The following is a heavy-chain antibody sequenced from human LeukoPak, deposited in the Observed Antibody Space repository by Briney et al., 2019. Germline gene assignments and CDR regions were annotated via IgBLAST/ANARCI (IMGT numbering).Heavy chain of an antibody. CDR2: IYYSGST. Sequence: PSETLSLTCTVSGGSISSYYWSWIRQPPGKGLEWIGYIYYSGSTNYSPSLKSRVTISVDTSKNQFSLKLSSVAAADTAVYYCASGVWDYFDYWGQGTLVTVSS. V-gene: IGHV4-59*01. D-gene: IGHD2-8*01. CDR1: GGSISSYY. CDR3: ASGVWDYFDY. J-gene: IGHJ4*02.